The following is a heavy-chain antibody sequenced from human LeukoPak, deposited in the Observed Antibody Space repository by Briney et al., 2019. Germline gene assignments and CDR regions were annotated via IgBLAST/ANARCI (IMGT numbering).Heavy chain of an antibody. CDR3: ASGLGTQALYHYYMDV. D-gene: IGHD1-1*01. CDR1: GYTFTDYY. CDR2: INPNSGGT. V-gene: IGHV1-2*02. Sequence: ASVKVSCKASGYTFTDYYMHWVRQAPGQGLEWMGWINPNSGGTNYAQKFQGRVTMTRDTSISTAYMELSRLRSDDTAVYYCASGLGTQALYHYYMDVWGKGTTVTVSS. J-gene: IGHJ6*03.